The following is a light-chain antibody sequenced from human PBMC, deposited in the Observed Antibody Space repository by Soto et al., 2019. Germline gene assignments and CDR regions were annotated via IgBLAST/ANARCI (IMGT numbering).Light chain of an antibody. J-gene: IGLJ1*01. CDR3: TSYTSDSTYV. CDR2: DVT. CDR1: STDVGRYNY. Sequence: QSVLTQPASVSGSPGQSITISCTGTSTDVGRYNYVSWYQQHPHKAPKLMVYDVTNRPSWVSNRFSGSKSGITASLTISGLQAEDEADYYCTSYTSDSTYVFGTGTKLTVL. V-gene: IGLV2-14*01.